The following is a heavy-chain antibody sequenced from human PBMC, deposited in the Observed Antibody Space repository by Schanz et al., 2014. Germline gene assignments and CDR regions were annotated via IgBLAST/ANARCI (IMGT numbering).Heavy chain of an antibody. CDR3: AKDFTGSGIFFNW. J-gene: IGHJ4*02. Sequence: QVQLVESGGGLVQPGRSLRLSCAASGFTFSRSGMHWVRQAPGKGLEWVAIIWFDGSNKYYADSVKGRFTISRDNSKNTLYLQMYSLRGDDTAIYYCAKDFTGSGIFFNWWGQGTLVTVSS. V-gene: IGHV3-33*06. CDR1: GFTFSRSG. CDR2: IWFDGSNK. D-gene: IGHD3-10*01.